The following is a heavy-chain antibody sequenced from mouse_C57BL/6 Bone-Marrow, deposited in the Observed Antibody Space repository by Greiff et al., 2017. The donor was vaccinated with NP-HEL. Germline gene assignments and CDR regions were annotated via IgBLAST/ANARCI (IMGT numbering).Heavy chain of an antibody. D-gene: IGHD2-4*01. CDR1: GYTFTSYW. CDR2: IHPSDSDT. Sequence: QVQLQQPGAELVKPGASVKVSCKASGYTFTSYWMHWVKQRPGQGLEWIGRIHPSDSDTNYNQKFKGKATLTVDKSSSTAYMQLSSLTSEDSAVYYCAMPPYDYDGGWYFDVWGTGTTVTVSS. CDR3: AMPPYDYDGGWYFDV. J-gene: IGHJ1*03. V-gene: IGHV1-74*01.